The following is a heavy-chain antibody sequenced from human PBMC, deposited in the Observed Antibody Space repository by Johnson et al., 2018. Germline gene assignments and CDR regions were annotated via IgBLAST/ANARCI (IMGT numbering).Heavy chain of an antibody. CDR3: AREFVGGYGSDGMAV. CDR1: GFIFSNYY. CDR2: ISSISLDI. V-gene: IGHV3-21*01. D-gene: IGHD2-15*01. J-gene: IGHJ6*02. Sequence: EVQLVETGGGLVQPGGSLRLSCAASGFIFSNYYMNWVRQAPGKGLEWVSSISSISLDIDYADSVKGRFTISRDNAKNSVELQMNSLRVEDTAVYYCAREFVGGYGSDGMAVWGQGTTVTVSS.